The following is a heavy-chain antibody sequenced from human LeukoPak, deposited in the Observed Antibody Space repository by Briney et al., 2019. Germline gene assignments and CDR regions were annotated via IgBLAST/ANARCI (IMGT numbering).Heavy chain of an antibody. J-gene: IGHJ5*02. CDR2: INPNSGGT. V-gene: IGHV1-2*02. CDR3: ARGDPVRGVIEFDP. CDR1: GYTFTGYY. D-gene: IGHD3-10*01. Sequence: ASVKVSCKASGYTFTGYYMHWVRQAPGQGLEWMGWINPNSGGTNYAQKFQGRVTMTRDTSISTAYMELSRLRSDDTAVYYCARGDPVRGVIEFDPWGQGTLVTVSS.